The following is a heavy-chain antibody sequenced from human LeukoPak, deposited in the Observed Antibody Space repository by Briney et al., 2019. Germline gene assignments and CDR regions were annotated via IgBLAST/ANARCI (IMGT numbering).Heavy chain of an antibody. CDR1: GYTFTAYY. V-gene: IGHV1-2*06. CDR2: INPNSGGT. Sequence: ASVTVSCKASGYTFTAYYMYSVRPAPGQGRECMGRINPNSGGTNNAKQFQGRVTMTRDTSISTAYMELSRLRSDDTAVYYCATSSEGGYSYGSDIDYWGQGTLVTVSS. J-gene: IGHJ4*02. D-gene: IGHD5-18*01. CDR3: ATSSEGGYSYGSDIDY.